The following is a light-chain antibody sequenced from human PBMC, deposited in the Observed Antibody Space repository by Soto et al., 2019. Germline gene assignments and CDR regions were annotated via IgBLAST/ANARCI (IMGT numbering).Light chain of an antibody. CDR2: EVS. CDR3: TSYKSSSTWV. CDR1: SSDVGGYNY. Sequence: QSALTQPASVSGSPGQSITISCTGTSSDVGGYNYVSWYQQHPGKAPKLMIYEVSNRPSGVSNRFSGSKSGNTASLTISGLQVEDGADYYCTSYKSSSTWVFGPGPKPPVL. J-gene: IGLJ1*01. V-gene: IGLV2-14*01.